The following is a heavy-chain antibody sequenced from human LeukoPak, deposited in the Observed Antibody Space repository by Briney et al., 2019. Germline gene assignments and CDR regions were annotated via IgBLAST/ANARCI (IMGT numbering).Heavy chain of an antibody. D-gene: IGHD2-2*01. J-gene: IGHJ4*02. CDR1: GGSISSSSYY. CDR2: IYFSGSA. Sequence: PSETLSLTCTDSGGSISSSSYYWGWIRQPPGKGLEWIGSIYFSGSAYYNPSPKSRLTISVDTSKNQFSLKLSSVTAADTAVYYCARDPSRYCSSTSCPPHYFDYWGQGTLVTVSS. V-gene: IGHV4-39*07. CDR3: ARDPSRYCSSTSCPPHYFDY.